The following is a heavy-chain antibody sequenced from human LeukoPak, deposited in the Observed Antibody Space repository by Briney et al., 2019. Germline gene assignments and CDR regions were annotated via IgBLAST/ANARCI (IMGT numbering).Heavy chain of an antibody. CDR2: IYYSGST. V-gene: IGHV4-39*01. Sequence: PSETLSLTCTVSGGSISSSSYYWGWIRQPPGKGLEWIGSIYYSGSTYYNRSLKSRVTISVDTSKNQFSLKLSSVTAADTAVYYCERQGFYCGGDCYSWRKTRKHRFDPWGQGTLVTVSS. J-gene: IGHJ5*02. CDR1: GGSISSSSYY. D-gene: IGHD2-21*02. CDR3: ERQGFYCGGDCYSWRKTRKHRFDP.